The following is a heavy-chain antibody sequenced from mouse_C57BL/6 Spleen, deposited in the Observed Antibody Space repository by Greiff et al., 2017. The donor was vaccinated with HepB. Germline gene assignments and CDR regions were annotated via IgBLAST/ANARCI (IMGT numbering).Heavy chain of an antibody. CDR3: ARYYDYDDWYFDV. Sequence: QVQLKQPGAELVKPGASVKLSCKASGYTFTSYWMHWVKQRPGRGLEWIGRIDPNSGGTKYNEKFKSKATLTVDKPSSTAYMQLSSLTSEDSAVYYCARYYDYDDWYFDVWGTGTTVTVSS. CDR2: IDPNSGGT. D-gene: IGHD2-4*01. CDR1: GYTFTSYW. J-gene: IGHJ1*03. V-gene: IGHV1-72*01.